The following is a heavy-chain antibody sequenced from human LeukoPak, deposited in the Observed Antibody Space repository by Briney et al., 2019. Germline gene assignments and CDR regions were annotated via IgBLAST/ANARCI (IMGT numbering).Heavy chain of an antibody. CDR3: ARESGRVGAHGWEY. J-gene: IGHJ4*02. CDR1: GGTFSSCA. V-gene: IGHV1-69*01. CDR2: IIPIFGTA. D-gene: IGHD1-26*01. Sequence: ASVKVSCKASGGTFSSCAISWVRQAPGQGLEWMGGIIPIFGTANYAQKFQGRVTITADESTSTAYMELSSLRSEDTAVYYCARESGRVGAHGWEYWGQGTLVTVSS.